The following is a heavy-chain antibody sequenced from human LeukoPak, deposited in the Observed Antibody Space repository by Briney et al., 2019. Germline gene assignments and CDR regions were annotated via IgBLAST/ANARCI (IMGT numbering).Heavy chain of an antibody. J-gene: IGHJ4*02. CDR3: ARDLWGKVVSTFDY. Sequence: PGRSLRLSCAASGFTFSSYGMHWVRQAPGKGLEWVAVISYDGSNKYYADSVKGRFTISRDNPKNTLYLQMNSLRAEDTAVYYCARDLWGKVVSTFDYWGQGTLVTVSS. CDR2: ISYDGSNK. V-gene: IGHV3-30*03. D-gene: IGHD3-22*01. CDR1: GFTFSSYG.